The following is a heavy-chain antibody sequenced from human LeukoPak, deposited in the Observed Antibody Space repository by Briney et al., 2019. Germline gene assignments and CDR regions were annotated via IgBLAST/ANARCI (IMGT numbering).Heavy chain of an antibody. CDR2: ISYDGSNK. CDR3: AKDLLARITYCSSTSCYVDYYGMDV. D-gene: IGHD2-2*01. V-gene: IGHV3-30*18. J-gene: IGHJ6*02. CDR1: GFTFSSYG. Sequence: GGSLRLSCAASGFTFSSYGMHWVRQAPGKGLEWVAVISYDGSNKYYADSVKGRFTISRDNSKNTLYLQMNSLRAEGTAVYYCAKDLLARITYCSSTSCYVDYYGMDVWGQGTTVTVSS.